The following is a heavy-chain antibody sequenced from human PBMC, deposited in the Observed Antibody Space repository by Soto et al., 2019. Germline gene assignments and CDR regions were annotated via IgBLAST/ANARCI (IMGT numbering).Heavy chain of an antibody. CDR1: GFTFSSYG. J-gene: IGHJ4*02. Sequence: QVQLVEPGGGVVHPGRSLRPPCEAPGFTFSSYGMPWVGQAPGKGLEWVPVKSYDGSNKYYADSVKGRFTISRDNSKNTLYLQMNSLRAEDTAVYYCAKEPYDSSGYYFPIFDYWGQGTLVTVSS. CDR2: KSYDGSNK. CDR3: AKEPYDSSGYYFPIFDY. D-gene: IGHD3-22*01. V-gene: IGHV3-30*18.